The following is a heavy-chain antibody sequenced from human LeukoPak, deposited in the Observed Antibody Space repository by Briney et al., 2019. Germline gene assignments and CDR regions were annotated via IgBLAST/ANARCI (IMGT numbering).Heavy chain of an antibody. V-gene: IGHV3-48*03. J-gene: IGHJ6*04. CDR3: AELGITMIGGV. CDR1: GFTFSSYE. D-gene: IGHD3-10*02. CDR2: ISSSGSTI. Sequence: GGSLRLSCAASGFTFSSYEMNWVRQAPGKGPEWVSYISSSGSTIYYADSVKGRFTISRDNAKNSLYLQMNSLRAEDTAVYYCAELGITMIGGVWGKGTTVAISS.